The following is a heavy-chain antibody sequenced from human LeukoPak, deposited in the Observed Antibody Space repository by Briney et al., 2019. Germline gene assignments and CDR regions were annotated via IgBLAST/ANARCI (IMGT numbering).Heavy chain of an antibody. CDR1: GGSLSSYY. J-gene: IGHJ6*03. V-gene: IGHV4-4*07. CDR2: IYTSGST. Sequence: SETLSLTCTVSGGSLSSYYWSWIRQPAGKGLEWIGRIYTSGSTNYNPSLKSRVTMSVDTSKNQFSLKLSSVTAADTAVYYCANTAMASYYYYMDVWGKGTTVTVSS. D-gene: IGHD5-18*01. CDR3: ANTAMASYYYYMDV.